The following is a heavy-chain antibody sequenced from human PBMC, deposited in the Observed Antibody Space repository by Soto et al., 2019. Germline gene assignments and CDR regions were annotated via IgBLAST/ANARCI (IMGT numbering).Heavy chain of an antibody. J-gene: IGHJ6*02. CDR1: GGTFSSYA. Sequence: SVKVSCKASGGTFSSYAISWVRQAPGQGLEWMGGTIPIFGTANYAQKFQGRVTITADESTSTAYMELSSLRSEDTAVYYCARDPVVVVAATLYYYYGMDVWGQGTTVTVSS. D-gene: IGHD2-15*01. CDR2: TIPIFGTA. CDR3: ARDPVVVVAATLYYYYGMDV. V-gene: IGHV1-69*13.